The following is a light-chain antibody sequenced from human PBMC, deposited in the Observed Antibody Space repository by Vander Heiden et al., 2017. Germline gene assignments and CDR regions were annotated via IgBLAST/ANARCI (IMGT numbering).Light chain of an antibody. CDR3: QQSYSTLLG. CDR1: QSISSY. V-gene: IGKV1-39*01. Sequence: QMTQSPSSLSASVGDRVTITCRASQSISSYLNWYQQKPGKAPKLLIYAASSLQSGVPSRFSGSGSGTDFTLTISSLQPEDFATYYCQQSYSTLLGFGGGTKVEIK. J-gene: IGKJ4*01. CDR2: AAS.